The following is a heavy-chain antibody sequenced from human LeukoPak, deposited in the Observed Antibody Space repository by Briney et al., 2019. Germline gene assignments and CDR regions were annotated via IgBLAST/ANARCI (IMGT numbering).Heavy chain of an antibody. V-gene: IGHV3-7*01. J-gene: IGHJ4*02. Sequence: GGSLRLSCAASGSTFTTYWMTWVRQAPGKGLEWVANINQDGTEKYYVDSVKGRFTISRDNAKNSLYLQMNSLRVEDTAVYYCAKVAKYYYGSETYYFFEHWGQGTPVTASS. CDR1: GSTFTTYW. D-gene: IGHD3-10*01. CDR3: AKVAKYYYGSETYYFFEH. CDR2: INQDGTEK.